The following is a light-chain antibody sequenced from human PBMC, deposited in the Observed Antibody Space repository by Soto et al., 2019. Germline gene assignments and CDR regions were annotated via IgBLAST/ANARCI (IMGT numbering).Light chain of an antibody. CDR3: QLYGSSPKT. Sequence: ELEMTQSPGTLSSSGAGRATLXSRSSQSLSSRNLAWYQQKPGQAPRPLIYGVSSRATGIPDRFSGSGSGTDFTLTISRLEPEDFAVYYCQLYGSSPKTFGQGTRLEIK. J-gene: IGKJ5*01. CDR2: GVS. CDR1: QSLSSRN. V-gene: IGKV3-20*01.